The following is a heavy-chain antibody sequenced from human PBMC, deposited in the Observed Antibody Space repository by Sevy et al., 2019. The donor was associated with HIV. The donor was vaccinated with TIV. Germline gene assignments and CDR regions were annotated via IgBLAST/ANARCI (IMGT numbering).Heavy chain of an antibody. CDR1: GFTFSSYG. V-gene: IGHV3-30*18. CDR2: ISYDGSNK. CDR3: AKDGEVVVTVLYYFDY. Sequence: GGSLRLSCAASGFTFSSYGMHWVRQAPGKGLEWVAVISYDGSNKYYADSVKGRFTISRDNSKNTLYLQMNSLRAEDTAVYYCAKDGEVVVTVLYYFDYWGQRTLVTVSS. J-gene: IGHJ4*02. D-gene: IGHD3-22*01.